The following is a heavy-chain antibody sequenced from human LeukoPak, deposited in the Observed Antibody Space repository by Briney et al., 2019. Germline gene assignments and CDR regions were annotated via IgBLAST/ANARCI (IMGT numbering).Heavy chain of an antibody. J-gene: IGHJ5*02. CDR2: LNPDGSTT. CDR1: GVTFNRYW. Sequence: GGSLRLSCAASGVTFNRYWIHWVRQAPGKGLEWVSRLNPDGSTTTYAASVKGRFTISRDNAKNTVYLQMNSLRAEDTAVYYCARVLSGSWDWFDPWGQGTLVTVSS. V-gene: IGHV3-74*01. CDR3: ARVLSGSWDWFDP. D-gene: IGHD3-22*01.